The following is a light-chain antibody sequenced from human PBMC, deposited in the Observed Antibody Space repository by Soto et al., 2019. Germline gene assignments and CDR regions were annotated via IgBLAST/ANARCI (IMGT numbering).Light chain of an antibody. V-gene: IGKV3-15*01. J-gene: IGKJ3*01. CDR1: QSLSSN. CDR3: QQYSHWPIT. Sequence: IVRTQSPATLSVSPGERATLSFRASQSLSSNLAWYQQKPGQAPRLLIHGASTRATGIPARFSGSGSGTEFTLTISSLQSEDFAVYYCQQYSHWPITFGPGTKVDIK. CDR2: GAS.